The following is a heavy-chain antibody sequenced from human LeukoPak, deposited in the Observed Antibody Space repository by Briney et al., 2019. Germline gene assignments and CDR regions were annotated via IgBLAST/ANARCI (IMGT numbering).Heavy chain of an antibody. CDR1: EYTLTELS. J-gene: IGHJ6*02. D-gene: IGHD2-15*01. CDR2: YDPEEGRR. CDR3: ATDLTRRPLYGMDV. V-gene: IGHV1-24*01. Sequence: ASVKVSCKVSEYTLTELSIHWVRRAPRRGLECVGGYDPEEGRRVFGPRFHGRVTMTEYTSTATAYMELSSLRSEDTAVYYCATDLTRRPLYGMDVWGQGTTVTVSS.